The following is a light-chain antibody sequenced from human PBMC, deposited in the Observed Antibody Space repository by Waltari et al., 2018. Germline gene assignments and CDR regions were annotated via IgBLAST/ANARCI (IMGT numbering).Light chain of an antibody. CDR3: QQSYRTPPLT. CDR1: QSISGY. V-gene: IGKV1-39*01. J-gene: IGKJ4*01. CDR2: ATS. Sequence: DIQMTQSPSYLSASVGDRVTLTCRASQSISGYLNWYQQKPGKAPKVLIYATSSLQSGVPSRFSGSGSGTDFTLTITSLQPEDFATYYCQQSYRTPPLTFGGGTKVEIK.